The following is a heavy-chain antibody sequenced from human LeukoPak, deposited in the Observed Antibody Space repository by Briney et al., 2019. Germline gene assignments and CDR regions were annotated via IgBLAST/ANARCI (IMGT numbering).Heavy chain of an antibody. CDR2: ISYDGSNK. Sequence: PGGSLRLSCAASGFTFSSYGMHWVRQAPGKGLEWVAVISYDGSNKYYADSVKGRFTISRDSSKNTLYLQMNSLRPEDTAVYHCARGGRYSSSGIDYWGQGTLVTVSS. V-gene: IGHV3-30*03. D-gene: IGHD6-13*01. CDR1: GFTFSSYG. J-gene: IGHJ4*02. CDR3: ARGGRYSSSGIDY.